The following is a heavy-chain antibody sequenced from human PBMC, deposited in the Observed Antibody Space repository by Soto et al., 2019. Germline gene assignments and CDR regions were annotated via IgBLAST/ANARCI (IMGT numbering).Heavy chain of an antibody. CDR3: ANPARLPYYFDY. V-gene: IGHV4-38-2*01. D-gene: IGHD2-2*01. J-gene: IGHJ4*02. Sequence: SETLSLTCAVSGYSISSGYYWGWIRQPPGKGLEWIGSIYHSGSTYYNPSLKSRVTISVDTSKNQFSLKLSSVTAADTAVYYCANPARLPYYFDYWGQGTLVTVSS. CDR2: IYHSGST. CDR1: GYSISSGYY.